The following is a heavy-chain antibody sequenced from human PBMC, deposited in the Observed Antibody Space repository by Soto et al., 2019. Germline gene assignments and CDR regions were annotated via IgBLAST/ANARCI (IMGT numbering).Heavy chain of an antibody. CDR1: GFSFSYYG. CDR3: ARETSTGNYYMHV. V-gene: IGHV3-48*01. CDR2: ISTSSSNI. D-gene: IGHD2-2*01. Sequence: EVQLVESGGGLVQPGGSLRLSCAASGFSFSYYGMNWVRQAPGKGLEWVSYISTSSSNIYYADSVKGRFTISRDNAKNSLSLQMNSLRAADTAVYYCARETSTGNYYMHVWGKGTTVTVSS. J-gene: IGHJ6*03.